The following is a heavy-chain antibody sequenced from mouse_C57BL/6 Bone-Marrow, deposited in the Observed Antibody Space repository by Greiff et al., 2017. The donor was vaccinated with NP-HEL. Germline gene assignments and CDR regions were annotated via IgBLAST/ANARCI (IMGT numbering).Heavy chain of an antibody. CDR1: GFTFSSYT. V-gene: IGHV5-9*01. CDR2: ISGGGGNT. D-gene: IGHD1-1*01. CDR3: ARDYYYGSSFYYFDY. Sequence: EVKLMESGGGLVKPGGSLKLSCAASGFTFSSYTMSWVRQTPEKRLEWVATISGGGGNTYYPDSVKGRFTISRDNAKNTLYLQMSSLRSEDTALYYCARDYYYGSSFYYFDYWGQGTTLTVSS. J-gene: IGHJ2*01.